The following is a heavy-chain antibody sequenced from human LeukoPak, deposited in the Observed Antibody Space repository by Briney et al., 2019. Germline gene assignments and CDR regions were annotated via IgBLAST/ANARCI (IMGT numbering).Heavy chain of an antibody. CDR3: ARVPIIGAMSDAFDI. V-gene: IGHV4-61*02. CDR1: GGSISSGSYY. Sequence: PSQTLSLTCTVSGGSISSGSYYWSWIRQPAGKGLEWIGRIYTSGSTNYNPSLKSRVTISVDTSKNQFSLKLSSVTAADTAVYYCARVPIIGAMSDAFDIWGQGTMVTVSS. J-gene: IGHJ3*02. CDR2: IYTSGST. D-gene: IGHD3-16*01.